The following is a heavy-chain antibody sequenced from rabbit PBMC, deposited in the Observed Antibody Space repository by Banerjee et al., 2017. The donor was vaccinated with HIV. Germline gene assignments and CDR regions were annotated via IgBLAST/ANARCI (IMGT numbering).Heavy chain of an antibody. D-gene: IGHD7-1*01. V-gene: IGHV1S45*01. CDR3: AREGDSTSLAFHL. CDR1: GFSFSSSYY. J-gene: IGHJ4*01. Sequence: QEQLVESGGGLVQPEGSLTLTCTASGFSFSSSYYMCWVRQAPGKGLEWIACIDADSRDRTWYARWAKGRFTISKTSNTVDLKMTSLTAADTATYFCAREGDSTSLAFHLWGPGTLVTVS. CDR2: IDADSRDRT.